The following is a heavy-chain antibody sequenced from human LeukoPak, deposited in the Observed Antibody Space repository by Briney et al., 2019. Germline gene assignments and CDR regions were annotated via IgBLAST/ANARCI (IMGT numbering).Heavy chain of an antibody. CDR2: IKQDGSEK. CDR3: ARGVDYGDY. J-gene: IGHJ4*02. CDR1: GFTFSSYW. V-gene: IGHV3-7*01. D-gene: IGHD2-2*01. Sequence: GGSLRLSCPASGFTFSSYWMSWVRQAPGKGLEWVANIKQDGSEKYYVDSVKGRFTISRDNAKNSLYLQMNSLRAEDTAVYYCARGVDYGDYWGQGTLVSVSS.